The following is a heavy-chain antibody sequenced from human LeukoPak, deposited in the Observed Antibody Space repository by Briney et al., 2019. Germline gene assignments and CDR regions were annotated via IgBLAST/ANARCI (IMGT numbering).Heavy chain of an antibody. CDR3: AREVRRTDGYNWLDH. J-gene: IGHJ5*02. Sequence: SETLSLTCTVSGGSITSYYWSWIRQSPGKGLEGIGYIYYSGSTIYNPSLESRVSISVDTSKNQFSLKLNSVTAADTAVYYCAREVRRTDGYNWLDHWGQGTLVTVSS. V-gene: IGHV4-59*01. CDR2: IYYSGST. D-gene: IGHD5-24*01. CDR1: GGSITSYY.